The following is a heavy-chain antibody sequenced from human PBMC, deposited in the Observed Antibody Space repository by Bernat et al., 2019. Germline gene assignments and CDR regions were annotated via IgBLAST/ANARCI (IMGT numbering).Heavy chain of an antibody. Sequence: QVQLVESGGGVVQPGRSLRLSCAASGFTFSSYAMHWVRQAPGKGLEWVAVISYDGSNKYYADSVKGRFTISRDNSKNTLYLQMNSLRAEDTAVYYCARQGAYHDYGDYVSSIGGGMDVWGQGTTVTVSS. J-gene: IGHJ6*02. CDR2: ISYDGSNK. CDR1: GFTFSSYA. V-gene: IGHV3-30-3*01. CDR3: ARQGAYHDYGDYVSSIGGGMDV. D-gene: IGHD4-17*01.